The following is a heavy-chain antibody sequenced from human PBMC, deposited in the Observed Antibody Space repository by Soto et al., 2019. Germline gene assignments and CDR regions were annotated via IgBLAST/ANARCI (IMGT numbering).Heavy chain of an antibody. Sequence: QIQLVQSGAEVKKPGSSVKVSCKASGGTFSIYTISWGRQAPGQGLEWRGRICPILGMANYAQKFQGRVTITAEKSTSTAYMALRSLSSEETAGYYGARYSITVAEDHWFDPGGQGPLVTVSS. J-gene: IGHJ5*02. CDR1: GGTFSIYT. D-gene: IGHD6-13*01. CDR2: ICPILGMA. V-gene: IGHV1-69*02. CDR3: ARYSITVAEDHWFDP.